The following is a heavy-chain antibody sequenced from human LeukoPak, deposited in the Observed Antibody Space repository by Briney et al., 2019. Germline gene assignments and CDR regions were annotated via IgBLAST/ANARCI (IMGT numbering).Heavy chain of an antibody. CDR2: ISYDGSNK. Sequence: PGGSLRLSCAASGFTFSSYGMHWVRQAPGKGLEWVAVISYDGSNKYYADSVKGRFTISRDNSKNTLYLQMNSLRAEDTAVYYCAKDWRPGTIVVDPPPDYWGQGTLVTVSS. CDR3: AKDWRPGTIVVDPPPDY. V-gene: IGHV3-30*18. J-gene: IGHJ4*02. D-gene: IGHD3-22*01. CDR1: GFTFSSYG.